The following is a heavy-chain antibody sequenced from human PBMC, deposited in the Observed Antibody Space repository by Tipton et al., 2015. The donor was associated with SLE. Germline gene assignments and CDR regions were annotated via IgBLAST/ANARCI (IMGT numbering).Heavy chain of an antibody. Sequence: TLSLTCTVSGGSMTHYYWSWIRQVPGMGLQWIGYIYYGAYGGSTYYNPSLKGRVSILVDTSKNQFSLRLSSATAADTAVYYCARGDAFHVWGQGTLVTVSS. CDR3: ARGDAFHV. CDR2: IYYGAYGGST. CDR1: GGSMTHYY. V-gene: IGHV4-59*12. J-gene: IGHJ3*01.